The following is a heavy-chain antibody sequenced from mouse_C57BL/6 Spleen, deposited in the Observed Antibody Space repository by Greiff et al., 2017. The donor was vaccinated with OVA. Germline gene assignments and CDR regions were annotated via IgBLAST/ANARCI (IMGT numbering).Heavy chain of an antibody. V-gene: IGHV10-1*01. CDR2: IRSKSNNYAT. D-gene: IGHD1-1*01. CDR3: VRQYYYGSFDY. Sequence: EVQGVESGGGLVQPKGSLKLSCAASGFSFNTYAMNWVRQAPGKGLEWVARIRSKSNNYATYYADSVKDRFTISRDDSESMLYLQMNNLKTEDTAMYYCVRQYYYGSFDYWGQGTTLTVSS. J-gene: IGHJ2*01. CDR1: GFSFNTYA.